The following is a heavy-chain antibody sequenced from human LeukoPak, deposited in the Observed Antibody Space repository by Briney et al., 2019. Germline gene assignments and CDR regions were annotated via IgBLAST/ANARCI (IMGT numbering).Heavy chain of an antibody. CDR1: GFTFSSYA. CDR2: ISGSGGNT. CDR3: ARDRSRGLLDAFDI. D-gene: IGHD5-18*01. V-gene: IGHV3-23*01. Sequence: VQPGGSLTLSCAASGFTFSSYAMTWVRQAPGKGLEWVSGISGSGGNTYYTDSVRGRLSISRDNAKNSLYLQMNSLRAEDTAVYYCARDRSRGLLDAFDIWGQGTMVTVSS. J-gene: IGHJ3*02.